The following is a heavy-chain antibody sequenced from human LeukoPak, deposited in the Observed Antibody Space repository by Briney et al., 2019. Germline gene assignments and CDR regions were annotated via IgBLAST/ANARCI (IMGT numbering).Heavy chain of an antibody. CDR3: ARDAAYGYDRFDY. J-gene: IGHJ4*02. Sequence: GGSLRLSCAASGFMFTDSWMAWVRQAPGKGPEWLANINEDGSDKNYVVALKGRFTISRDNAEKSLYLQMNSLRAEDTAIYYCARDAAYGYDRFDYWGQGTQVTVSS. D-gene: IGHD4-17*01. CDR2: INEDGSDK. CDR1: GFMFTDSW. V-gene: IGHV3-7*01.